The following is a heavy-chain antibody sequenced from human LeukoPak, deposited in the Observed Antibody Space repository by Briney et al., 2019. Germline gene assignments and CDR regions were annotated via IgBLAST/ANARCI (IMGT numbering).Heavy chain of an antibody. CDR3: AIGADFCFPN. CDR2: LYHGGST. V-gene: IGHV3-66*01. J-gene: IGHJ4*02. CDR1: GVIVRSNH. Sequence: PGGSLRLSCVGSGVIVRSNHMTWARQAPGKGLEWVSILYHGGSTYYADSVKGRFSISRDTSKNTLYLQMNSLRAEDTALYFCAIGADFCFPNWGQGTLVTVSS. D-gene: IGHD3-3*01.